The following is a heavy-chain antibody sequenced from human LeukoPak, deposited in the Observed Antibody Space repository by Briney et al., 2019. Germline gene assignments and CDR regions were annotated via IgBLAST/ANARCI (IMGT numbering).Heavy chain of an antibody. J-gene: IGHJ4*02. Sequence: ASETLSLTCAVYGGSFSGYYWSWIRQPPGKGLEWIGEINHSGSTNYNPSLKSRVTISVDTSKNQFSLKLSSVTAADTAVYYCARDYSSGWVDYFDYWGQGTLVTVSS. CDR3: ARDYSSGWVDYFDY. V-gene: IGHV4-34*01. CDR2: INHSGST. CDR1: GGSFSGYY. D-gene: IGHD6-19*01.